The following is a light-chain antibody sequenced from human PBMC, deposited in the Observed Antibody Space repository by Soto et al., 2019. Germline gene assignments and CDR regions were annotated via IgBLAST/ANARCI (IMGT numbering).Light chain of an antibody. Sequence: QSVLTQPASVSGSPGQSITISCTGTSSDIGSGYAYVSWYQQHPGKAPKVIIYEVRHRPSTVSSRFSGSRSGNTASLTISGLQAEDEAHYYCGSYTTYDTVVFGGGTKLTVL. CDR3: GSYTTYDTVV. CDR1: SSDIGSGYAY. J-gene: IGLJ3*02. V-gene: IGLV2-14*01. CDR2: EVR.